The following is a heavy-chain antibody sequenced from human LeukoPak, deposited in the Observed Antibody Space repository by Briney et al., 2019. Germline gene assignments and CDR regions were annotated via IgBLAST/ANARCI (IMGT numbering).Heavy chain of an antibody. J-gene: IGHJ4*02. Sequence: GGSLRLSCAASGFTFSSYSMNWVRQAPGKGLEWVSSISSSSSYIYYADSVKGRFTISRDNAKNSLYLQMNSLRAEGTAVYYCARDLYDDYAFDYWGQGTLVTVSS. CDR3: ARDLYDDYAFDY. CDR2: ISSSSSYI. D-gene: IGHD4-17*01. CDR1: GFTFSSYS. V-gene: IGHV3-21*01.